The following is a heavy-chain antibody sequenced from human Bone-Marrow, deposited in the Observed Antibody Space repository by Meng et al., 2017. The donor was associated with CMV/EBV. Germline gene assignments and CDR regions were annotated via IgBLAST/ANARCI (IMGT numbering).Heavy chain of an antibody. CDR2: ISSSSSYI. CDR1: GFTFSDYY. D-gene: IGHD6-19*01. J-gene: IGHJ4*02. CDR3: ARDKSAGIDVAAFDY. Sequence: GESLKISCAASGFTFSDYYMSWIRQAPGKGLEWVSSISSSSSYIYYADSVKGRFIISRDNAKNPLYLQMNSLRAEDTAVYYCARDKSAGIDVAAFDYWGQGTLVTVSS. V-gene: IGHV3-11*06.